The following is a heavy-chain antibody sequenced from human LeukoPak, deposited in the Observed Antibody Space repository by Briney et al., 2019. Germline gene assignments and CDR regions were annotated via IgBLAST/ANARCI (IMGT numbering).Heavy chain of an antibody. CDR2: VSYDETDR. J-gene: IGHJ4*02. D-gene: IGHD3-9*01. Sequence: LAGGSLRLSCAATGFTFGTSLMHWVRLAPGKGLEWVASVSYDETDRHYADSVKGRFIVSRDNTKNMLYLEMRSLRIEDTAVYYCARDSWDILTGYYSHYFDYWGQGTLVTVSS. CDR1: GFTFGTSL. V-gene: IGHV3-30*03. CDR3: ARDSWDILTGYYSHYFDY.